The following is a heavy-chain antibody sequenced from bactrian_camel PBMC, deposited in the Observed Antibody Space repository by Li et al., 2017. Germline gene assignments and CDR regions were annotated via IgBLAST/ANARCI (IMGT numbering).Heavy chain of an antibody. V-gene: IGHV3S1*01. Sequence: HVQLVESGGGSVQAGESLRLSCVVSGYRYSTYCMGWFRQAPGKELEWVSTINLAGTPTYRDSVMTRFTTSRDNFKDTLYLQMNNLKAEDTATYYCTKGGYDCHSRSCPRGQGTQVTVST. CDR2: INLAGTP. CDR1: GYRYSTYC. J-gene: IGHJ4*01. CDR3: TKGGYDCHSRSCP. D-gene: IGHD3*01.